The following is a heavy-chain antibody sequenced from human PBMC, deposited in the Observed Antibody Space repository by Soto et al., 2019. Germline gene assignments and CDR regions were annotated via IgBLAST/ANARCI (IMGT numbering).Heavy chain of an antibody. CDR2: FDPEDGET. CDR1: GYTLTELS. CDR3: ATEGTMVRGVLNY. Sequence: GASVKVSCKVSGYTLTELSMHWLRQAPGKGLEWMGGFDPEDGETIYAQTFQGRVTMTEDTSTDTAYMELSSLRSEDTAVYYCATEGTMVRGVLNYWGQGTLVTVSS. D-gene: IGHD3-10*01. V-gene: IGHV1-24*01. J-gene: IGHJ4*02.